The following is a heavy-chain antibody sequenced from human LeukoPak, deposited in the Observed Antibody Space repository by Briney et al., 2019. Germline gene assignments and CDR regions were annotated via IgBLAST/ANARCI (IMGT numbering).Heavy chain of an antibody. J-gene: IGHJ4*02. Sequence: ASVKVSCKVSGYTFSGYYMHWVRQAPGQGLEWMGRISPNSGGTNYAQKFQGRVTMTRDTSISTAYMELSRLGSDDTAAYYCARFYNWNAPTFDYWGQGTLVTVSS. D-gene: IGHD1-20*01. V-gene: IGHV1-2*06. CDR1: GYTFSGYY. CDR3: ARFYNWNAPTFDY. CDR2: ISPNSGGT.